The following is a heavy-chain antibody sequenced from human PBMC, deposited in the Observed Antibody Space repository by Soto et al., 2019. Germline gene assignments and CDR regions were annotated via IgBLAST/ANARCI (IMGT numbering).Heavy chain of an antibody. V-gene: IGHV4-59*12. D-gene: IGHD4-17*01. CDR3: AGGNDYAKIGY. CDR1: GGSMSSNY. CDR2: IYYTGST. J-gene: IGHJ4*02. Sequence: PSETLSLTCTVSGGSMSSNYWTWIRQSPGKGLEWIGYIYYTGSTKYNPSLQSRVTISADTSKNQFSLKLSSVTAADTAVYYCAGGNDYAKIGYWGQGAQVTVSS.